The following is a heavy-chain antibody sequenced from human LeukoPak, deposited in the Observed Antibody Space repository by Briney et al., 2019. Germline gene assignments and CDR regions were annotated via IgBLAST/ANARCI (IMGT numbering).Heavy chain of an antibody. CDR2: INPNSGGT. Sequence: ASVKVSCKASGYTFTGYYIHWVRQAPGQGLEWMGWINPNSGGTNYAQKFQGRVTMSRDTSIRTAYMELTRLRSDDTAVYYCARVDTVVVPTGITWFDPWGQGTLVTVSS. CDR1: GYTFTGYY. J-gene: IGHJ5*02. D-gene: IGHD2-2*02. CDR3: ARVDTVVVPTGITWFDP. V-gene: IGHV1-2*02.